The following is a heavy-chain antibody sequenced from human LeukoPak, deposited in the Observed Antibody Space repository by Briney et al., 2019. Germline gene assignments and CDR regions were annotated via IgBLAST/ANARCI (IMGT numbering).Heavy chain of an antibody. J-gene: IGHJ4*02. CDR3: ARIHNWDYYFDY. Sequence: PSETLSLTCTVSSGSISSYYRSWIRQPPGKGLEWIGYIYYSGSTNYNPSLKSRVTISVDTSKNQFSLKLSSVTAADTAVYYCARIHNWDYYFDYWGQGTLVTVSS. CDR1: SGSISSYY. CDR2: IYYSGST. D-gene: IGHD1-7*01. V-gene: IGHV4-59*01.